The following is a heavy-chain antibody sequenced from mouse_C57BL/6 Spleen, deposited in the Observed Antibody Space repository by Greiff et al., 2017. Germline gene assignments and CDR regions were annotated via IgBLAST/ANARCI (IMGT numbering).Heavy chain of an antibody. CDR3: TREGLLRTFAY. D-gene: IGHD2-3*01. CDR1: GYTFTDYE. CDR2: IDPETGGT. V-gene: IGHV1-15*01. Sequence: QVQLKESGAELVRPGASVTLSCKASGYTFTDYEMHWVKQTPVHGLEWIGAIDPETGGTAYNQKFKGKAILTADRSSSTAYMELRSLTSEDSAVYCCTREGLLRTFAYWGQGTLVTVAA. J-gene: IGHJ3*01.